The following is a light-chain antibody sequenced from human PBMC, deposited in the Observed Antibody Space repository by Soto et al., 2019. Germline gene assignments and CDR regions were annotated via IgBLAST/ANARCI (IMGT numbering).Light chain of an antibody. CDR3: VLYMGSGIWV. J-gene: IGLJ3*02. CDR2: NTN. CDR1: SASVSSSYF. V-gene: IGLV8-61*01. Sequence: QTVVTQEPSFSVSPGTTVTLTGGLTSASVSSSYFPSWYQQTPGQAPRTLVYNTNTRSSGVPDRFSGSILGNKAALTITGAQADDESDYYCVLYMGSGIWVFGGGTKLTVL.